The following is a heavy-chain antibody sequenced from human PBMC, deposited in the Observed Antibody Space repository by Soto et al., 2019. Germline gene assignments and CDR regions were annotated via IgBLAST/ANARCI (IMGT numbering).Heavy chain of an antibody. Sequence: QAQMVQSGAEVKKPGASVKVSCKASGYNFIDYGISWVRQAPGQGLEWMGRISALNGDTTSAQKVQGRVTLTTDTSTNTAFMELRSLRSDDTAVYFCARDVPCTVRGAVPFDYWCQGTLVTVSS. J-gene: IGHJ4*02. CDR1: GYNFIDYG. V-gene: IGHV1-18*01. CDR2: ISALNGDT. D-gene: IGHD3-10*01. CDR3: ARDVPCTVRGAVPFDY.